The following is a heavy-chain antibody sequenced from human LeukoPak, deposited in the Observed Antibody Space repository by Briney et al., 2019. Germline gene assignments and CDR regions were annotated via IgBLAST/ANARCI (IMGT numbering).Heavy chain of an antibody. Sequence: GGSPRLSCAASGFTFSSYAMSWVRQAPGKGLEWVSAISGSGGSTYYADSVKGRFTISRDNSKNTLYLQMNSLRAEDTAVYYCAKDREEFCSGGSRYQFDYWGQGTLVTVSS. V-gene: IGHV3-23*01. CDR1: GFTFSSYA. CDR2: ISGSGGST. J-gene: IGHJ4*02. CDR3: AKDREEFCSGGSRYQFDY. D-gene: IGHD2-15*01.